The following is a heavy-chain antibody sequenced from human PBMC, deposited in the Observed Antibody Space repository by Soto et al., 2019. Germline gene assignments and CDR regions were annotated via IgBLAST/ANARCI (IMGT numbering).Heavy chain of an antibody. V-gene: IGHV4-59*02. CDR2: IYNGGSP. J-gene: IGHJ6*02. D-gene: IGHD3-3*01. CDR3: ARGEWFLRGYGMDV. Sequence: QVQLQESGPGLVKPSETLSLTCTVSGDSVSTAYWSWIRQPPGKRLEYIGFIYNGGSPNYNPSLESRVTISPATSKNPVSLKLTSVTAADTAVYYCARGEWFLRGYGMDVWGRGTTVTVS. CDR1: GDSVSTAY.